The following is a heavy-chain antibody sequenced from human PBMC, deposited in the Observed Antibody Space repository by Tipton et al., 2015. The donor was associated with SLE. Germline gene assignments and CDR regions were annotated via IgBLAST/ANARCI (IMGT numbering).Heavy chain of an antibody. D-gene: IGHD2-21*01. CDR2: NYYSGIT. V-gene: IGHV4-39*07. CDR3: ARHMTKIEPFDH. J-gene: IGHJ4*02. CDR1: GGSLSTRNNY. Sequence: TLSLTCTVSGGSLSTRNNYWDWIRQPPGKGLEWIGTNYYSGITYYNPSLMSRVTISVDTSENHFSLKLSSVTAADTAVYFCARHMTKIEPFDHWGQGTLVTVSS.